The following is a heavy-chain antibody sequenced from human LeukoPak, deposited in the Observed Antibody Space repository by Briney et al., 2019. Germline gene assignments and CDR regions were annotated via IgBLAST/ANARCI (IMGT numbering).Heavy chain of an antibody. CDR2: IIPIFGTA. Sequence: GASVKVSCKASGYTFTNYHMHWVRQAPGQGLEWMGGIIPIFGTANYAQKFQGRVTITADESTSTAYMELSSLRSEDTAVYYCARDSSGWYGYYYYYYMDVWGKGTTVTISS. CDR1: GYTFTNYH. J-gene: IGHJ6*03. CDR3: ARDSSGWYGYYYYYYMDV. V-gene: IGHV1-69*13. D-gene: IGHD6-19*01.